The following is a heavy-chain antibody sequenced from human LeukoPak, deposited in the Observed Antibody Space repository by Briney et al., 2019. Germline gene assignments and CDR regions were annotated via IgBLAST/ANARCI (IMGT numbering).Heavy chain of an antibody. Sequence: SETLSLTCTVSGGSISSGSYYWSWIRQPAGKGLEWIGRIYTSGSTNYNPSLKSRVTISVDTSKNQFSLKLSSVTAADTAVYYCATPRIRFLEWLPSTWGQGTLVTVSS. CDR1: GGSISSGSYY. CDR2: IYTSGST. CDR3: ATPRIRFLEWLPST. V-gene: IGHV4-61*02. D-gene: IGHD3-3*01. J-gene: IGHJ4*02.